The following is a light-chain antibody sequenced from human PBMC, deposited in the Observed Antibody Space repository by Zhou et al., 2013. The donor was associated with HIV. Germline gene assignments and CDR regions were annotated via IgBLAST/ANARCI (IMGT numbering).Light chain of an antibody. V-gene: IGKV3-20*01. CDR3: HQYGNSPRT. Sequence: PGERATLSCRASQSVSDRYLAWYQQKSGQAPRLLIYRASRRSPGIPDRFSGSGSGTDFTLSISKVEPGDFAVYYCHQYGNSPRTFGQGSKVEI. CDR1: QSVSDRY. CDR2: RAS. J-gene: IGKJ2*01.